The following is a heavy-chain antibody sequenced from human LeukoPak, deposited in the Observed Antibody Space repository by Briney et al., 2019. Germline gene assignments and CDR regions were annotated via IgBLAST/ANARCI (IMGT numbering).Heavy chain of an antibody. CDR1: GYSISSGYY. V-gene: IGHV4-38-2*01. CDR2: IYHSGSI. CDR3: ARLGSGYDTLYYFDY. D-gene: IGHD5-12*01. Sequence: SETLSLTCAVSGYSISSGYYWGWIRQPPGKGLEWIGSIYHSGSIYYNPSLRSRVTISVDTSKNQFSLKLSSVTAADTAVYYCARLGSGYDTLYYFDYWGQGTLVTVSS. J-gene: IGHJ4*02.